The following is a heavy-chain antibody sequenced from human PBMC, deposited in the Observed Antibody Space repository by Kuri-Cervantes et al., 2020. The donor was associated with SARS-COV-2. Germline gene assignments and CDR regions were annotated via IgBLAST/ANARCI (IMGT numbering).Heavy chain of an antibody. CDR1: GFTFSSYW. J-gene: IGHJ6*03. D-gene: IGHD3-16*01. Sequence: GGSLRLSCAASGFTFSSYWMSWVRQAPGKGLEWVAVIWYDGENEYYAGSVKGRFTISRDNSKNTVSLHMNSLRAEDTAMYYCARGAANYYYMDVWGKGTTVTVSS. CDR2: IWYDGENE. CDR3: ARGAANYYYMDV. V-gene: IGHV3-33*08.